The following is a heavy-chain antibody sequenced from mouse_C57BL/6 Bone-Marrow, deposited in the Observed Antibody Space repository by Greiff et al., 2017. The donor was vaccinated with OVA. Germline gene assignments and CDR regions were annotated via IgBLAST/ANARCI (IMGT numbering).Heavy chain of an antibody. Sequence: EVQGVESGGGLVQSGRSLRLSCATSGFTFSDFYMEWVRQAPGKGLEWIAASRNKANDYTTEYSASVKGRFIVSRDTSQSFLYLQMNALRAEDTAIYYCARDNCDWYSDVWGTGTTVTVSS. D-gene: IGHD4-1*01. CDR3: ARDNCDWYSDV. V-gene: IGHV7-1*01. J-gene: IGHJ1*03. CDR2: SRNKANDYTT. CDR1: GFTFSDFY.